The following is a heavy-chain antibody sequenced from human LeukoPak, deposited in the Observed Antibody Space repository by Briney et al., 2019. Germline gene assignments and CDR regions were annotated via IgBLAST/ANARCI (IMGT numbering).Heavy chain of an antibody. CDR3: ARMEMATAIFDY. J-gene: IGHJ4*02. Sequence: ASVKVSCKASGYTFTTYCVHWVRQAPGQGLEWMGIINPSGGSTTYAQKFRGRLTMTRDMSTSTVYMELSSLRSEDTAVYYCARMEMATAIFDYWGQGTLVTVSS. CDR2: INPSGGST. CDR1: GYTFTTYC. V-gene: IGHV1-46*01. D-gene: IGHD5-24*01.